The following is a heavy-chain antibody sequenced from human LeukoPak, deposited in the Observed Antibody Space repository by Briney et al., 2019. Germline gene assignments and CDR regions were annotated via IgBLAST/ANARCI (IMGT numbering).Heavy chain of an antibody. V-gene: IGHV3-7*05. Sequence: PGGSLRLSCAASGFTLSSYWMSWVRQAPGKGLEWVANIKQDGSENYYVDSVKGRFTISRDNAKNSLYLQMNSLRAEDTAVYYCARSGYDSSGYPRYWGQGTLVTVSS. J-gene: IGHJ4*02. CDR3: ARSGYDSSGYPRY. D-gene: IGHD3-22*01. CDR1: GFTLSSYW. CDR2: IKQDGSEN.